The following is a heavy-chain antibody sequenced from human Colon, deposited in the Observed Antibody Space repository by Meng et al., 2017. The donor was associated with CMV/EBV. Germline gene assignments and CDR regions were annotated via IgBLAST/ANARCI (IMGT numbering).Heavy chain of an antibody. V-gene: IGHV3-30*18. CDR1: GWTFSSED. D-gene: IGHD5-24*01. CDR2: MAYDDSGE. Sequence: SGWTFSSEDMQWVRQGRGKGVKWVAVMAYDDSGEQCTDYVKSRFNISRDNSKNTVYLQVNSLRDEDTAVYYCAKEQERWLQLYYFDYWGQGTLVTVSS. J-gene: IGHJ4*02. CDR3: AKEQERWLQLYYFDY.